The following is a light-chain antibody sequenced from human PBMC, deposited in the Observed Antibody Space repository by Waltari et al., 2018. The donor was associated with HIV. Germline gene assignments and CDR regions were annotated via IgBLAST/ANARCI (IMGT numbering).Light chain of an antibody. J-gene: IGKJ2*01. V-gene: IGKV3-20*01. CDR2: AAS. CDR1: QSVSRRY. CDR3: QQYGSSPYN. Sequence: DIVLTQSPGTLSLPPGERATLSCRASQSVSRRYLAWYQQRPGQAPRLLMYAASSRATGIPDRFTGSGSGTDFTLTISRLEPEDFAVYYCQQYGSSPYNFGQGTKLEIK.